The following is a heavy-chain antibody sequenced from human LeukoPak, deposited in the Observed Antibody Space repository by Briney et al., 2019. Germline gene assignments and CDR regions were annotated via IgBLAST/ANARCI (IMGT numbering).Heavy chain of an antibody. V-gene: IGHV4-34*01. D-gene: IGHD3-10*01. J-gene: IGHJ6*04. CDR3: ASRRITMVRGVTYYYGMDV. CDR1: GGSFSGYY. Sequence: SETLSLTCAVYGGSFSGYYWSWIRQPPGKGLEWIGEINHSGSTNYNPSLKSRVTISVDTSKNQFSLKLSSVTAADTAVYYCASRRITMVRGVTYYYGMDVWGKGTTVTVSS. CDR2: INHSGST.